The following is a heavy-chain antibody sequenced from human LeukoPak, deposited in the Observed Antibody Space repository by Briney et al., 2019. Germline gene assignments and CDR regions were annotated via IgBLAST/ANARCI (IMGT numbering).Heavy chain of an antibody. CDR3: ARATIYYYDSSAYRGVFDY. CDR1: GGSISSGGYY. CDR2: IYYSGST. D-gene: IGHD3-22*01. V-gene: IGHV4-30-4*08. Sequence: SQTLSLTCTVSGGSISSGGYYWSWIRQHPGKGLEWIVYIYYSGSTYYNPSLKSRLTISVDTSKNQFSLKLSSVTAADTAVYYCARATIYYYDSSAYRGVFDYWGRGTLVTVSS. J-gene: IGHJ4*02.